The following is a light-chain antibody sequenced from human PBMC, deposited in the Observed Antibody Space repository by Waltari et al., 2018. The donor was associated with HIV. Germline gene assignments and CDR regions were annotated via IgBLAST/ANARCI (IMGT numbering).Light chain of an antibody. CDR1: SSNVGSDDL. CDR2: EVT. V-gene: IGLV2-23*02. CDR3: CSCPRSGIRYV. J-gene: IGLJ1*01. Sequence: QSALTQPASVSGSPGQSITISCTGTSSNVGSDDLVSWYQQHPGEAPKLIIYEVTKRPSGVSNRFSGSKSGNTASLTSLGLQAEDEADYYCCSCPRSGIRYVFGTGTKVTVL.